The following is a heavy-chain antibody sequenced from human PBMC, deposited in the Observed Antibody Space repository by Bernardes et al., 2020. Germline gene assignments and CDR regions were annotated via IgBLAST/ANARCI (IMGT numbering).Heavy chain of an antibody. D-gene: IGHD4-17*01. CDR1: GGSFSGYY. V-gene: IGHV4-34*01. Sequence: SETLSLTCAVYGGSFSGYYWSWNRQPPGKGLEWMGEINHSGSTNYNPSHKSRVTISVDTSKNQFSLRLSSVTAADTAVYYCARGGATVATPFDYWGQGTLVTVSS. J-gene: IGHJ4*02. CDR2: INHSGST. CDR3: ARGGATVATPFDY.